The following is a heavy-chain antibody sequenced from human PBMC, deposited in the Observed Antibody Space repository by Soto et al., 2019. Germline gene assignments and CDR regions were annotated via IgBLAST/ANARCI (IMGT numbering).Heavy chain of an antibody. CDR3: VKGCQDYDVNGAEYFLH. J-gene: IGHJ1*01. CDR1: GFTFTTYG. D-gene: IGHD3-10*02. V-gene: IGHV3-30*18. Sequence: QVQLVESGGGVVQPGGSLRLSCVASGFTFTTYGMHWVRQAPGKGLEWVAVISYDEKKEFYADSVRGRFTISRDNSXNXXYLQMNSLRREDTAVYDCVKGCQDYDVNGAEYFLHWGQGTLVTVSS. CDR2: ISYDEKKE.